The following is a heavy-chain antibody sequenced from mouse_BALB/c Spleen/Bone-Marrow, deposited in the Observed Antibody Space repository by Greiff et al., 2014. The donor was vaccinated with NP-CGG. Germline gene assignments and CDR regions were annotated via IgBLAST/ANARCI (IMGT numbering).Heavy chain of an antibody. CDR2: IHPNSGNT. Sequence: VQLQESGSVLVRPGASVKLSCKASGYTFTSSWMHWAKQRPGQGLEWIGDIHPNSGNTNYNEKFRGKATLTVDTSSNTAYVDLSSLTSEDSAVYDCARSYRFWYCDVWGAGTTVTVSS. D-gene: IGHD2-14*01. CDR1: GYTFTSSW. J-gene: IGHJ1*01. CDR3: ARSYRFWYCDV. V-gene: IGHV1S130*01.